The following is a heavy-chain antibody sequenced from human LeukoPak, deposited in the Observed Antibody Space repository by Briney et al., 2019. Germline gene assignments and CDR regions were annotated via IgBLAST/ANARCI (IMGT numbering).Heavy chain of an antibody. J-gene: IGHJ4*02. D-gene: IGHD2-15*01. Sequence: SSETLSLTCTVSGDSISTYYWSWIRQPPGKGLEWLGNIYYTGSTNYSPSLKSRVTISVDPSKNQYSLKVSSVTAADTAIYYCARSDSRTLPWDYLGQGTLVTVSS. CDR2: IYYTGST. CDR1: GDSISTYY. V-gene: IGHV4-59*01. CDR3: ARSDSRTLPWDY.